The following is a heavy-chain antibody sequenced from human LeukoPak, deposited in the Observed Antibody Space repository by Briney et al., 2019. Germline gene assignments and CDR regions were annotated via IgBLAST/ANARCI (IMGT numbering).Heavy chain of an antibody. J-gene: IGHJ5*02. CDR2: INPNSGGT. D-gene: IGHD1-1*01. Sequence: GASVKVSCKASGGTSSNYAISWVRQAPGQGLEWMGWINPNSGGTNYAQKFQGRVTMTRDTSISTAYMELSRLRSDDTAVYYCARGLRGSELERRSRGSNWFDPWGQGTLVTVSS. CDR3: ARGLRGSELERRSRGSNWFDP. CDR1: GGTSSNYA. V-gene: IGHV1-2*02.